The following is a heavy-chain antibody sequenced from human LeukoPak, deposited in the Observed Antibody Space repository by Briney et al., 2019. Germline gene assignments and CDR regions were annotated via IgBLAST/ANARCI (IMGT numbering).Heavy chain of an antibody. Sequence: PGGSLRLSCAASGFTFSSYAMSWVRQAPGKGLEWVSAISGSGGSTYYADSVKGRFTISRDNSKNTLYLQMDSLRAEDTAVYYCAKIRGAPIRRPGHFDYWGQGTLVTVSS. J-gene: IGHJ4*02. CDR1: GFTFSSYA. CDR2: ISGSGGST. D-gene: IGHD1-1*01. V-gene: IGHV3-23*01. CDR3: AKIRGAPIRRPGHFDY.